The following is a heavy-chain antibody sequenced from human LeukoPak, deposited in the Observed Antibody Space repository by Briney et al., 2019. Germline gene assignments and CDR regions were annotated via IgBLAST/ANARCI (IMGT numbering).Heavy chain of an antibody. CDR3: AKDHYDIFTGYLGVFDY. J-gene: IGHJ4*02. V-gene: IGHV3-9*01. D-gene: IGHD3-9*01. CDR1: GFTFDDYA. CDR2: ISWNSGSI. Sequence: PGGSLRLSCAASGFTFDDYAMHWVRHAPGKGLEWVSGISWNSGSIGYADSVKGRFTISRDNAKNSLYLQMNSLRAEDTAVYYCAKDHYDIFTGYLGVFDYWGQGTLVTVSS.